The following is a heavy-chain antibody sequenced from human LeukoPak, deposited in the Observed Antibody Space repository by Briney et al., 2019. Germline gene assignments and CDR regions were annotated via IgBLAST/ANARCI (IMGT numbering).Heavy chain of an antibody. Sequence: GESLKISCKISGYKLTNNWIGWVRQVPGKGLEWMGLIYPGYSDGKYSPSFQGQVTLSEDASISTAYLHLSGLRASDTAIYYCVRFALTSSLDHWGQGTLVTVSS. CDR3: VRFALTSSLDH. D-gene: IGHD6-13*01. CDR2: IYPGYSDG. V-gene: IGHV5-51*01. CDR1: GYKLTNNW. J-gene: IGHJ5*02.